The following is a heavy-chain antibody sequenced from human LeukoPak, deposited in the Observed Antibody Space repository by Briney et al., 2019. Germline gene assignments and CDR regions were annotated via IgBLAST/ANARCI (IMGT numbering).Heavy chain of an antibody. CDR1: GGTFSSYA. CDR3: ARDWDYDSSGFLDY. V-gene: IGHV1-69*04. J-gene: IGHJ4*02. CDR2: IIPILGIA. Sequence: SVKVSCKASGGTFSSYAVSWVRQAPGQGLEWMGRIIPILGIANYAQKFQGRVTITADKSTSTAYMELSSLRSEDTAVYYCARDWDYDSSGFLDYWGQGTLVTVSS. D-gene: IGHD3-22*01.